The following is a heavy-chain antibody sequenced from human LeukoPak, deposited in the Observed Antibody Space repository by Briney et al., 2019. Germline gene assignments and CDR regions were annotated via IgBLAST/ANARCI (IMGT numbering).Heavy chain of an antibody. J-gene: IGHJ3*02. CDR1: GFTFSSYS. CDR3: ARGTSNSGSYYDAFDI. Sequence: GGSLRLSCAASGFTFSSYSIHWVRQAPGKGLVWVSSISTSSIYKYYADSVKGRFTISRDNARNSLFLQMNSPRAEDTAVYYCARGTSNSGSYYDAFDIWGQGTMVTVSS. CDR2: ISTSSIYK. D-gene: IGHD1-26*01. V-gene: IGHV3-21*01.